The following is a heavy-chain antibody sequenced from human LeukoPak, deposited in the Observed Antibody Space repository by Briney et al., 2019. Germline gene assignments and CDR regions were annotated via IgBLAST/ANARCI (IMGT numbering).Heavy chain of an antibody. CDR1: GFTFCSYS. Sequence: GGALRLSCAAPGFTFCSYSMNRGRQGPGEGLEWVSSISSSSSYIYYADSVKGRFTISRDNAKNSLYLQMNSLRAEDTAVYYCARQLTGDHWFNPWGQGTLVTVSS. D-gene: IGHD7-27*01. J-gene: IGHJ5*02. CDR3: ARQLTGDHWFNP. CDR2: ISSSSSYI. V-gene: IGHV3-21*01.